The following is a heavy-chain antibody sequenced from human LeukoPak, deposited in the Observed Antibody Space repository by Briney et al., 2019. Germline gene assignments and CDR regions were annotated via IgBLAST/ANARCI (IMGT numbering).Heavy chain of an antibody. CDR3: AREWQRTFDY. V-gene: IGHV3-48*03. J-gene: IGHJ4*02. CDR2: VSSSGSTI. Sequence: GGSLRLSCAASGFTFSSYEMNWVRQAPGKGLEWVSYVSSSGSTINYAASVKGRFTISRDNAKNSLYLQMNSLRDEDTAVYDCAREWQRTFDYWGQGTLVTVSS. CDR1: GFTFSSYE. D-gene: IGHD6-25*01.